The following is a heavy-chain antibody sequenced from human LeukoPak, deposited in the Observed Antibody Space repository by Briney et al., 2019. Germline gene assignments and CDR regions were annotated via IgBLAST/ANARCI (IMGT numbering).Heavy chain of an antibody. CDR1: GGSISGYY. Sequence: SETLSLTCTVSGGSISGYYWNWIRQPPGKGLEWIGYIYYSGTTNYNPSLKSRVIISVDTSKNQLSLKLTSMTAADTAVYYCARWGNSWYAFDSWGQGTLVTVSS. CDR3: ARWGNSWYAFDS. J-gene: IGHJ4*02. CDR2: IYYSGTT. V-gene: IGHV4-59*01. D-gene: IGHD6-13*01.